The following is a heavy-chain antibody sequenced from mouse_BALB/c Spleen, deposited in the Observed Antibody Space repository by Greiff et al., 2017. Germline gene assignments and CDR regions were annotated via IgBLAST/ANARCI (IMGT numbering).Heavy chain of an antibody. J-gene: IGHJ2*01. CDR3: ARGQLGSNYFDY. Sequence: QVQLKQSGAELAKPGASVKMTCKASGYTFTSYWMHWVKQRPGQGLEWIGYINPSTGYTEYNQKFKDKATLTADKSSSTAYMQLSSLTSEDSAVYYCARGQLGSNYFDYWGQGTTLTVSS. D-gene: IGHD3-2*01. V-gene: IGHV1-7*01. CDR1: GYTFTSYW. CDR2: INPSTGYT.